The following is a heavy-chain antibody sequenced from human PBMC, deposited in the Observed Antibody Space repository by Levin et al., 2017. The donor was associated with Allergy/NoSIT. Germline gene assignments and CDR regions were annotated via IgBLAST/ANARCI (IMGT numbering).Heavy chain of an antibody. J-gene: IGHJ5*02. CDR1: GFTFSSYA. Sequence: PGGSLRLSCAASGFTFSSYAMSWVRQAPGKGLEWVSAISGSGGSTYYADSVKGRFTISRDNSKNTLYLQMNSLRAEDTAVYYCAKEVVVVPAAIRGYNWFDPWGQGTLVTVSS. CDR2: ISGSGGST. CDR3: AKEVVVVPAAIRGYNWFDP. V-gene: IGHV3-23*01. D-gene: IGHD2-2*02.